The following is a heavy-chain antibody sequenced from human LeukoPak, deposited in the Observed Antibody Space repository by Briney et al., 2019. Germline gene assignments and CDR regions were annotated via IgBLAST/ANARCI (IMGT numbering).Heavy chain of an antibody. J-gene: IGHJ3*02. CDR1: GFTVSSNY. V-gene: IGHV3-53*05. D-gene: IGHD3-22*01. Sequence: GGSLRLSCAASGFTVSSNYMSWVRQAPGKGLEWVSVIYSGGSTYYADSVKGRFTISRDNAKNSLYLQMNSLRAEDTALYYCAKESYDSSGYYGGVGAFDIWGQGTMVTVSS. CDR3: AKESYDSSGYYGGVGAFDI. CDR2: IYSGGST.